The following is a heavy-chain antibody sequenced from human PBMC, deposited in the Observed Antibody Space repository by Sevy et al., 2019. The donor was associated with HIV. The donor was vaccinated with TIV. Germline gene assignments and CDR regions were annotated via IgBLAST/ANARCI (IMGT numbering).Heavy chain of an antibody. D-gene: IGHD3-3*01. V-gene: IGHV3-23*01. CDR1: GFTFSDYA. CDR2: ISGYGGST. CDR3: ARDHRDYYNFWSGYSTIVPDYYGMDV. J-gene: IGHJ6*02. Sequence: GGSLRLSCAASGFTFSDYAMSWVRQAPGKGLEWVSDISGYGGSTYYADSVKGRFTISRDNSKNTVYLHITSLRAEDTAIYYWARDHRDYYNFWSGYSTIVPDYYGMDVWGQGTTVTVSS.